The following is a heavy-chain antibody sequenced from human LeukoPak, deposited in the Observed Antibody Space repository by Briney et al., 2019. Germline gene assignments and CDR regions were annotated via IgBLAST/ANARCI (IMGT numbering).Heavy chain of an antibody. CDR1: GFTFSSYW. CDR2: IKQDGSEK. D-gene: IGHD1-26*01. J-gene: IGHJ3*02. CDR3: ARGGSYHAFDI. V-gene: IGHV3-7*04. Sequence: GGSLRLSCAASGFTFSSYWMSWVRQAPGKGLEWVANIKQDGSEKYYVDSVKGRFTISRDNAKNSLYLQMNSLRAKDTAVYYCARGGSYHAFDIWGQGTMVTVSS.